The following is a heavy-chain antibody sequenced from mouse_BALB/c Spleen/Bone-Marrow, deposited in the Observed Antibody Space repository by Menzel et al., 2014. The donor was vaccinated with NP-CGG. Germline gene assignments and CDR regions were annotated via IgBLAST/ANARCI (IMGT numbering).Heavy chain of an antibody. V-gene: IGHV1-5*01. D-gene: IGHD3-1*01. CDR1: GYTFSNYW. J-gene: IGHJ2*01. CDR2: IHPGNSDT. Sequence: EVQLQESGTVLARPGAAVKMSCKASGYTFSNYWMHWIKQRPGQGLEWIGTIHPGNSDTTYNQKFKGKAKLTAVTSTSIAYMELSSLTNEDSAVYYCTTLARNNFDYWSQGTTLTVSS. CDR3: TTLARNNFDY.